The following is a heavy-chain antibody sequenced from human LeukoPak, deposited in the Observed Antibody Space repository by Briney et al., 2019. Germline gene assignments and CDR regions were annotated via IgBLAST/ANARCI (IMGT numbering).Heavy chain of an antibody. J-gene: IGHJ4*02. V-gene: IGHV1-2*02. CDR2: INPNSGGT. Sequence: GASVKVSCKASGYTFTGYYMHWVRQAPGQGLEWMGWINPNSGGTNYAQKFQGRVTMTRDTSISTAYMELSRLRSDDTAVYYCAREAYRYGGSRYSYWGQGTLVTVSS. CDR1: GYTFTGYY. D-gene: IGHD2-15*01. CDR3: AREAYRYGGSRYSY.